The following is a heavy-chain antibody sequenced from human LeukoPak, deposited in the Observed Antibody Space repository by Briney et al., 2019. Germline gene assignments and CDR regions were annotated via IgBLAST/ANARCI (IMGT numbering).Heavy chain of an antibody. CDR2: IRASGART. D-gene: IGHD4-11*01. Sequence: GVSLRLSCAGSGFNFGKYVMTWVRQAPGKGLEWVSAIRASGARTYYADSVKGRFTISRDNAKNSLYLQMNSLRDEDTAVYYCANDYSNDFWGQGTLVTVSS. CDR3: ANDYSNDF. V-gene: IGHV3-23*01. J-gene: IGHJ4*02. CDR1: GFNFGKYV.